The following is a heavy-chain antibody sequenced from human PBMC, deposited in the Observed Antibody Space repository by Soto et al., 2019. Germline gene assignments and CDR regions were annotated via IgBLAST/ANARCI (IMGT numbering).Heavy chain of an antibody. J-gene: IGHJ4*02. D-gene: IGHD4-4*01. CDR2: IYNSGTT. V-gene: IGHV4-59*08. CDR3: ARHRRTTVAQFYFAS. CDR1: GGTISGYY. Sequence: PSETLSLTCTVSGGTISGYYWSWIRQAPGKGLEWIAYIYNSGTTNYNPSLKSRVTISEDSPKNQISLKLSSVTAADTAVYYCARHRRTTVAQFYFASWGQGALVTVSS.